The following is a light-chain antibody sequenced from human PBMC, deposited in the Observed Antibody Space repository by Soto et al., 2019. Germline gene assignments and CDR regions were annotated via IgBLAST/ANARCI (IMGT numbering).Light chain of an antibody. J-gene: IGKJ5*01. V-gene: IGKV1-33*01. CDR3: QQYGSLPIT. Sequence: DIQMTQSPSSLSASVGDRVTTTCQATHDITKSLNWYQQKPGKAPNLLIYEASNLETGVPSRFSGSGSGTDFTFTISKLQPEDIATYYCQQYGSLPITFGPGTRLEIK. CDR2: EAS. CDR1: HDITKS.